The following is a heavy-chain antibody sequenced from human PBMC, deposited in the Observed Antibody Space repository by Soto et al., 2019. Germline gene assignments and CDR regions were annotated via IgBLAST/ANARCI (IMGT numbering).Heavy chain of an antibody. J-gene: IGHJ4*02. CDR2: INHSGST. Sequence: QVQLQQWGAGLLKPSETLSLTCAVYGGSFSGYYWSWIRQPPGKGLEWIGEINHSGSTNYNPSLKSRVTISVDTSKNQFSLKLSSVTAADTAVYYCARKTYLYRFDYWGQGTLVTVSS. CDR3: ARKTYLYRFDY. V-gene: IGHV4-34*01. CDR1: GGSFSGYY. D-gene: IGHD2-8*01.